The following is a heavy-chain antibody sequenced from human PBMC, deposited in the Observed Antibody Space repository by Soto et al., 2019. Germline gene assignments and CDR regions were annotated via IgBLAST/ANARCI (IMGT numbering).Heavy chain of an antibody. CDR2: IYYSGST. V-gene: IGHV4-59*08. CDR1: GGSISSYY. Sequence: QVQLQESGPGLVKPSETLSLTCTVSGGSISSYYWSWIRQPPGKGLEWIGYIYYSGSTNYNPSLKRRVTISVETSKNQFSLKLSSVTAADTAVYYCARQRGNYYGSGSEFDYWGQGTLVTVSS. CDR3: ARQRGNYYGSGSEFDY. J-gene: IGHJ4*02. D-gene: IGHD3-10*01.